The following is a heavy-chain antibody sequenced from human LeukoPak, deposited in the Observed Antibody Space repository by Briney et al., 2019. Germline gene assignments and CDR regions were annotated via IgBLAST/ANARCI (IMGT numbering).Heavy chain of an antibody. V-gene: IGHV1-69*04. CDR1: VGTFSSYA. J-gene: IGHJ6*02. Sequence: SVKVSCKASVGTFSSYAISWVRQAPGQGLEWMGRIIPILGIANYAQKFQGRVTITADKSTSTAYMELSSLRSEDTAVYYCARDRGITMVQHYGMDVWGQGTTVTVSS. CDR2: IIPILGIA. D-gene: IGHD3-10*01. CDR3: ARDRGITMVQHYGMDV.